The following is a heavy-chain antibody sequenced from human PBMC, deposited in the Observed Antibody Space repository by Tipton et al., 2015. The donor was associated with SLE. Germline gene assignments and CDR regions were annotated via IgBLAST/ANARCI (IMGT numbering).Heavy chain of an antibody. J-gene: IGHJ6*03. CDR3: ARRITYYYYYMDV. V-gene: IGHV3-7*01. CDR2: IKQDGSEK. CDR1: GFTFSSYW. Sequence: SLRLSCAASGFTFSSYWMSWVRQAPGKGLEWVANIKQDGSEKYYVDSVKGRFTISRDNAKNSLYLQMNSLRAEDTAAYYCARRITYYYYYMDVWGKGTTVTVSS.